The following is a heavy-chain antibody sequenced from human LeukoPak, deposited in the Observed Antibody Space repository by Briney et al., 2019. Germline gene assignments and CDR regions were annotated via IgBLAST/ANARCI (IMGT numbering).Heavy chain of an antibody. CDR1: TFTLSSYT. Sequence: GSLRLSCAASTFTLSSYTMNWVRQAPGKGLEWVSSISSSSTYINYADSVKGRFTISRDNAKNSMALRMNSLRAEDTAVYYCARVRFAGPQAFDIWGQGTMVTVAS. D-gene: IGHD4/OR15-4a*01. CDR3: ARVRFAGPQAFDI. V-gene: IGHV3-21*01. J-gene: IGHJ3*02. CDR2: ISSSSTYI.